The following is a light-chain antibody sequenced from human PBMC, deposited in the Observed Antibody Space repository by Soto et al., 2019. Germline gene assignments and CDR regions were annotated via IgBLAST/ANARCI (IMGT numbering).Light chain of an antibody. Sequence: EIVMTQSPATLSVSPGERATLSCRASQSVGSNLAWYQQKPGQAPRLLIYGSSNTATGIPARFSGSGSETEFTLTISSLQSEDFAVYFCQQYNNWPPYTFGQGTKLEIK. V-gene: IGKV3-15*01. J-gene: IGKJ2*01. CDR1: QSVGSN. CDR3: QQYNNWPPYT. CDR2: GSS.